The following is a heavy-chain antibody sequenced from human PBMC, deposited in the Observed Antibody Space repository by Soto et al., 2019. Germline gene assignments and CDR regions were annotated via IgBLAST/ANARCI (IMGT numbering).Heavy chain of an antibody. CDR2: ISYDGSNK. CDR1: GFTFSSYA. V-gene: IGHV3-30-3*01. J-gene: IGHJ4*02. D-gene: IGHD3-22*01. Sequence: GGSLRLSCAASGFTFSSYAMHWVRQAPGKGLEWVAVISYDGSNKYYADSVKGRFTISRDNSKNTLYLQMNSLRAEDTAVYYCARVSTMIVVLQVGYFDYWGQGTLVTVSS. CDR3: ARVSTMIVVLQVGYFDY.